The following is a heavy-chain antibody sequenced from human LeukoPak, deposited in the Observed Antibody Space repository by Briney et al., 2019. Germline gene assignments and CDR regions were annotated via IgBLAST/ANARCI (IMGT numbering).Heavy chain of an antibody. D-gene: IGHD3-22*01. CDR3: ARGRQEVSMIVVVMTGVSYYLDV. J-gene: IGHJ6*03. V-gene: IGHV4-34*01. CDR1: GGSFSGYY. Sequence: SETLSLTCAVYGGSFSGYYWTWIRQAPGKGLEWIGEINPSGRISYNPSLKSRLTISVDASKNQFSLNLRSLTAADTAVYYCARGRQEVSMIVVVMTGVSYYLDVWGKGTTVTVS. CDR2: INPSGRI.